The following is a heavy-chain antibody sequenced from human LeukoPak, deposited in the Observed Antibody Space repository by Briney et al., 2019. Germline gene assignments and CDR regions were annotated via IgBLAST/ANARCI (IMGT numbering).Heavy chain of an antibody. CDR1: GYTFTSYY. D-gene: IGHD3-10*01. V-gene: IGHV1-46*01. J-gene: IGHJ4*02. CDR3: AIRYPERGRGVFDY. CDR2: INPSGGST. Sequence: ASVKVSCKASGYTFTSYYMHWVRQAPGQGLEWMGIINPSGGSTSYAQKFQGRVTMTEDTSTDTAYMELSSLRSEDTAVYYCAIRYPERGRGVFDYWGQGTLVTVSS.